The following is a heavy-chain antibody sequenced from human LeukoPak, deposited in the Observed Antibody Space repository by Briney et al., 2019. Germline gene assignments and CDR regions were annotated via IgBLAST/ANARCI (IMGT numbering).Heavy chain of an antibody. CDR2: ISRSGDTI. J-gene: IGHJ4*02. CDR3: ARWVTIPGDY. Sequence: GGSLRLSCAASGFTFSGYDINWVRQAPGKGLEWVSYISRSGDTIYYADSVKGRFTISRDNAKNSLYLQMNSLRVEDTAVYYCARWVTIPGDYWGQGTLVTVSS. V-gene: IGHV3-48*03. CDR1: GFTFSGYD. D-gene: IGHD2-21*02.